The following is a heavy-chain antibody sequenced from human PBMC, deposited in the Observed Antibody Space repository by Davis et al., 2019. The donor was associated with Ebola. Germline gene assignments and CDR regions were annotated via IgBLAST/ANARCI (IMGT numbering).Heavy chain of an antibody. CDR2: INAGNGNT. J-gene: IGHJ6*04. CDR3: ARDQLVVVVPIGYYGMDV. CDR1: GYTFTSYA. V-gene: IGHV1-3*01. D-gene: IGHD3-22*01. Sequence: AASVKVSCKASGYTFTSYAMHWVRQAPGQRLEWMGWINAGNGNTKYSQKFQGRVTITRDTSASTAYMELSSLRSEDTAVYYCARDQLVVVVPIGYYGMDVWCKGTTVTVSS.